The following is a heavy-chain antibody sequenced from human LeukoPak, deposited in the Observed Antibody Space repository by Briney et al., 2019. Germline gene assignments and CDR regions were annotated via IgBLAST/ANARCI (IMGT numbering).Heavy chain of an antibody. J-gene: IGHJ4*02. CDR3: ARQRGSSSSYNGVDYFDY. CDR2: KYYSGST. D-gene: IGHD6-6*01. CDR1: GGSISSSSHY. V-gene: IGHV4-39*01. Sequence: SETLSLTCTVSGGSISSSSHYWGWIRQPPGKGLEWIGSKYYSGSTYYNPSLKSRVTISVDTSKNQVSLKLTSVTAADTALYYCARQRGSSSSYNGVDYFDYWGQGTLVTVSS.